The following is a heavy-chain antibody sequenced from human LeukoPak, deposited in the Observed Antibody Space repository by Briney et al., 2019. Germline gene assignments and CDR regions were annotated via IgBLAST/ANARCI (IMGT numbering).Heavy chain of an antibody. CDR1: GYTFTNNY. Sequence: GASVKVSCKASGYTFTNNYMHWVRQAPGQGLEWMGIINPSGDNTWYAQKFQGRVTMTRDTSISTAYRELSRLRSDDTAVYYCARVRYRLAETYIDYWGQGTLVTVSS. J-gene: IGHJ4*02. CDR3: ARVRYRLAETYIDY. D-gene: IGHD3-16*01. V-gene: IGHV1-46*01. CDR2: INPSGDNT.